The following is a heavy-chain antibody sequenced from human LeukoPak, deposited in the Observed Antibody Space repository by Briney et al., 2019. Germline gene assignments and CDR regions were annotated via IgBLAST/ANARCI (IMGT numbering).Heavy chain of an antibody. J-gene: IGHJ3*02. CDR2: ISYDGSNK. Sequence: PGGSLRLSCAASGFTFSSYAMHWVRQAPGKGLEWVAVISYDGSNKYYADSVKGRFTISRDNSKNTLYLQMNSLRAEDTAVYYCARGGYYDFWSGYQRDAFDIWGQGTMVTVSS. CDR3: ARGGYYDFWSGYQRDAFDI. CDR1: GFTFSSYA. V-gene: IGHV3-30-3*01. D-gene: IGHD3-3*01.